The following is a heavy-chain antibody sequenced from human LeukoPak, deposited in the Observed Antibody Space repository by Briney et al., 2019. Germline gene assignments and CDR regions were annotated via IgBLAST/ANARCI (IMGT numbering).Heavy chain of an antibody. CDR1: GFTVSTNY. Sequence: GGSLRLSCAASGFTVSTNYMSWVRQAPAKGLEWVSVIYSGGSTYYADSVKGRFTISRDNSKNTLYLQMNTLRAEDTAVYYCARGGYYCEVCLDYWGQGTLVTVSS. CDR3: ARGGYYCEVCLDY. V-gene: IGHV3-53*01. CDR2: IYSGGST. J-gene: IGHJ4*02. D-gene: IGHD3-22*01.